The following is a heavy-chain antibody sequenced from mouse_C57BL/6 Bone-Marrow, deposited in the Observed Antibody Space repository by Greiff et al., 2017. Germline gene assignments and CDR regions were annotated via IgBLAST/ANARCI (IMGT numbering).Heavy chain of an antibody. J-gene: IGHJ2*01. Sequence: VQLQESGAELARPGASVKLSCKASGYTFTSYGISWVKQRTGQGLEWIGEIYPRSGNTYYNEKFKGKATLTADKSSSTAYMELRSLTSAASAVSFCAREGPYYYEDYWGQGTTLTVSS. CDR2: IYPRSGNT. D-gene: IGHD1-1*01. CDR1: GYTFTSYG. V-gene: IGHV1-81*01. CDR3: AREGPYYYEDY.